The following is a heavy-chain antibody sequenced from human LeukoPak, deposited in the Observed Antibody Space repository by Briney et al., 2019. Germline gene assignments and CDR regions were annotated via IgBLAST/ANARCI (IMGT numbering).Heavy chain of an antibody. J-gene: IGHJ4*02. V-gene: IGHV1-8*01. D-gene: IGHD3-9*01. Sequence: ASVKVSCKASGYTFTSYDINWVRQATGQGLEWMGWMNPNSGNTGYAQKFQGRVTMTRNTSISTAYMELSSLRSEDTAVYYCARARRLRYFDWLFRYYFDYWGQGTLVTVSS. CDR1: GYTFTSYD. CDR2: MNPNSGNT. CDR3: ARARRLRYFDWLFRYYFDY.